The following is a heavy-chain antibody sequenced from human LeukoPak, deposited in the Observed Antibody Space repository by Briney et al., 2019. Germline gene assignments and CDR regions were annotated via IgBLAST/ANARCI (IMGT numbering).Heavy chain of an antibody. Sequence: PGGSLRLSCVGSGFTFDTYGMSWVRQAPGQGLEWVSGIGAKGLGTSYAASVKGRFTISRDNSKKTLSLHMDSLSAEDTAIYYCAKDFNIVDAFDMWGLGSTVIVSS. CDR2: IGAKGLGT. D-gene: IGHD1-26*01. CDR1: GFTFDTYG. CDR3: AKDFNIVDAFDM. J-gene: IGHJ3*02. V-gene: IGHV3-23*01.